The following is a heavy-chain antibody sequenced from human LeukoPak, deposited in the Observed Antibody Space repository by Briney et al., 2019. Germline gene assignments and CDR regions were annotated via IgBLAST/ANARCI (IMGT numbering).Heavy chain of an antibody. D-gene: IGHD3-22*01. V-gene: IGHV3-74*01. CDR3: ARRLYYDTAGSPFDL. CDR1: GFTFRSYW. CDR2: IHGDGGDT. Sequence: PGGSLRLSCAASGFTFRSYWMSWIRQSPGKELLWVSRIHGDGGDTSYADSVKGRFTISRDNAKNTLYLQMDGLTAEDTAVYYCARRLYYDTAGSPFDLWGQGTLVIGSS. J-gene: IGHJ4*02.